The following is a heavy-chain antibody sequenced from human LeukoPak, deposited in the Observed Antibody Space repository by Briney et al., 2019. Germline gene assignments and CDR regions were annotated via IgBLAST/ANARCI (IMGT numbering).Heavy chain of an antibody. Sequence: PSETLSLTCTVSGGSISSGGYFWSWLRQHPGKGLEWIGYIYYSGSTYYNPSLKSRVTMSLDTSENQFSLKLSSVTAADTAVYYCARYAVPAALYYFDHWGRGTLVTVSS. D-gene: IGHD2-2*01. J-gene: IGHJ4*02. CDR1: GGSISSGGYF. V-gene: IGHV4-31*03. CDR2: IYYSGST. CDR3: ARYAVPAALYYFDH.